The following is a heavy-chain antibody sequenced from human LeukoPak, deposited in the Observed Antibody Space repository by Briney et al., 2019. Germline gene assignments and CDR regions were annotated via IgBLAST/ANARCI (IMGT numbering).Heavy chain of an antibody. CDR3: ARGPATRITMVRGVRNWFDP. Sequence: PSETLSLTCAVYGGSFSGYYWSWIRQPPGKGLEWIGEINHSGSTNYNPSLKSRVTISVDTSKNRFSLKLSSVTAADTAVYYCARGPATRITMVRGVRNWFDPWGQGTLVTVSS. V-gene: IGHV4-34*01. CDR2: INHSGST. D-gene: IGHD3-10*01. J-gene: IGHJ5*02. CDR1: GGSFSGYY.